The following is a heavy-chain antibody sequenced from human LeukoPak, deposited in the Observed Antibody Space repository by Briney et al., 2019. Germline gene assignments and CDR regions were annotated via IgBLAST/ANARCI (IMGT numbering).Heavy chain of an antibody. J-gene: IGHJ3*02. CDR3: ARDEIQRNWDYQRVAFDI. Sequence: GASVKVSCKASGYTFTSYAMNWVRQAPGQGLEWMGWINTNTGNPTYAQGFTGRFVFSLDTSVSTAYLQISSLKAEDTAMYYCARDEIQRNWDYQRVAFDIWGQGTMVTVSS. CDR1: GYTFTSYA. CDR2: INTNTGNP. D-gene: IGHD3-16*01. V-gene: IGHV7-4-1*02.